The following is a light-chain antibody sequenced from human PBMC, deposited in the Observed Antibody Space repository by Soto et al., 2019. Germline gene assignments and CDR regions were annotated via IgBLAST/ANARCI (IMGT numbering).Light chain of an antibody. CDR2: SKN. J-gene: IGLJ2*01. CDR3: ATWDDSLDGVV. Sequence: QSVLTQPPSASGTPGQRIIISCSGSSSNVGGNVVNWYQQLPGTAPKLLIYSKNERPSGVPDRFSASKSGASASLAIHGLQSEDEADYYCATWDDSLDGVVIGGGTKLTVL. V-gene: IGLV1-44*01. CDR1: SSNVGGNV.